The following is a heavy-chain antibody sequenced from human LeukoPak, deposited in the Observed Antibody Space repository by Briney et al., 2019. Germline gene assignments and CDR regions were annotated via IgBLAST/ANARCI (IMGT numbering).Heavy chain of an antibody. CDR3: ARHGYCSRTSCYHYYYMDV. Sequence: GESLKISCQASGYRLSTNWIGWVRQGPGRGLEGMGIIYPGDSDVRYSRSFQGQVNLSVDKSIKTTYLQWSRLKASDTAIYYCARHGYCSRTSCYHYYYMDVWGKGTTVTVSS. D-gene: IGHD2-2*03. J-gene: IGHJ6*03. CDR2: IYPGDSDV. V-gene: IGHV5-51*01. CDR1: GYRLSTNW.